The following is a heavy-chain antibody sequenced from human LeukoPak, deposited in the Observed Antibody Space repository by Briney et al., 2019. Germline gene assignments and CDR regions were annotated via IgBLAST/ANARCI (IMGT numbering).Heavy chain of an antibody. J-gene: IGHJ6*02. D-gene: IGHD1-1*01. CDR2: MNPNSGNT. CDR1: GYTFTSYD. Sequence: ASVKVSCKASGYTFTSYDINWVRQATGQGLEWMGWMNPNSGNTGYAQKFQGRVTMTRNTSISTAYMELSSLRSEDTAVYYCATPTQLYYYYGMDVWGRGTTVTVSS. CDR3: ATPTQLYYYYGMDV. V-gene: IGHV1-8*01.